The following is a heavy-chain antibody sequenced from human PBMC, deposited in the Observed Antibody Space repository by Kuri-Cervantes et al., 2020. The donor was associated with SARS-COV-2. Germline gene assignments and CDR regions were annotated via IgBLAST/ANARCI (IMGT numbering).Heavy chain of an antibody. CDR1: GFTFSSYS. V-gene: IGHV3-21*01. Sequence: GGSLRLSCAASGFTFSSYSMNWVRQAPGKGLEWVSSISSSSSYIYYADSVKGRFTISRDNAKNSLYLQMNSLRAEDTAVYYCAREGAFDNYYYYYMDVWGKGTTVTVSS. CDR2: ISSSSSYI. J-gene: IGHJ6*03. D-gene: IGHD1-26*01. CDR3: AREGAFDNYYYYYMDV.